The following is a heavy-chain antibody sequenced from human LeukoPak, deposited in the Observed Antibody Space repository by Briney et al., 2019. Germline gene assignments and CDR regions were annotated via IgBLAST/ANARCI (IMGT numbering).Heavy chain of an antibody. V-gene: IGHV1-8*01. CDR2: MNPNSGNT. J-gene: IGHJ1*01. D-gene: IGHD1-26*01. CDR3: ARGWATYSGSYSEYFQH. Sequence: GASVKVSCKASGYTFTSYDINWVRQATGQGLEWMGWMNPNSGNTGYAQKFQGRVTMTRNTSISTAYMELSSLRSEDTAVYYCARGWATYSGSYSEYFQHWGQGTLVTVSS. CDR1: GYTFTSYD.